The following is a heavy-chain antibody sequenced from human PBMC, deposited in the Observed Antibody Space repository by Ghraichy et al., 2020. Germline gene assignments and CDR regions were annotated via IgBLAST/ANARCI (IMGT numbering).Heavy chain of an antibody. CDR1: GGSISSYY. CDR3: ASSVSSGWYGFEYYFDY. Sequence: SETLSLTCTVSGGSISSYYWSWIRQPPGKGLEWIGYIYTSGSTNYNPSLKSRVTISVDTSKNQFSLKLSSVTAADTAVYYCASSVSSGWYGFEYYFDYWGQGTLVTVSS. CDR2: IYTSGST. V-gene: IGHV4-4*09. J-gene: IGHJ4*02. D-gene: IGHD6-19*01.